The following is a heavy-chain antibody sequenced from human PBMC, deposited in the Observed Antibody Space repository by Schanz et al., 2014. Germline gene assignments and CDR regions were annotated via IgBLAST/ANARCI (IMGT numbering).Heavy chain of an antibody. CDR1: GFSFSTYA. J-gene: IGHJ2*01. V-gene: IGHV3-30*04. CDR3: AKGQGAVINNWYFDL. CDR2: ISGNGGEK. Sequence: QVQLVESGGGVVQPGRSLRLSCAASGFSFSTYAMHWVRQAPGKGLRCVAVISGNGGEKYYADSVKGRFTISRDNSENTLFLEMNSLSADDTAVYYCAKGQGAVINNWYFDLWGRGTLVTVSS. D-gene: IGHD2-21*01.